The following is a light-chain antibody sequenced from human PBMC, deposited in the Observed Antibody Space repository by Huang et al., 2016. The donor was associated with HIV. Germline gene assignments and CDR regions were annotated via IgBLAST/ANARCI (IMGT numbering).Light chain of an antibody. J-gene: IGKJ4*01. Sequence: DIQMTQSPSTLSASIGDRVTITCRASQRISSWLAWYQQKPGKAPKLLSSEVSELESGVPSRFSGSGSGTQFTLTINSLQPDDFATYYCQEYSGFSLTFGGGTKVGIK. CDR2: EVS. CDR1: QRISSW. CDR3: QEYSGFSLT. V-gene: IGKV1-5*03.